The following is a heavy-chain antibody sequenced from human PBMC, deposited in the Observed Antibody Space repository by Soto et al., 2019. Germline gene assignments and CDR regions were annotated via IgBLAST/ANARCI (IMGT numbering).Heavy chain of an antibody. CDR3: ARGRSGSCGYYDAFDI. CDR2: IIPIFGTA. Sequence: QVQLVQSGAEVKKPGSSVKVSCKASGGTFSSYAISWVRQAPGQGLEWMGGIIPIFGTANYAQKFQGRVSFTAGESTSTGYMELSSLRSEDTAVYYCARGRSGSCGYYDAFDIWGQGTMVTVSS. V-gene: IGHV1-69*12. D-gene: IGHD3-10*01. J-gene: IGHJ3*02. CDR1: GGTFSSYA.